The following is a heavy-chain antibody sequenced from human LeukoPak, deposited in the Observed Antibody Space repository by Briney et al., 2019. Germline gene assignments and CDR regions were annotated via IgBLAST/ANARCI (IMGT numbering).Heavy chain of an antibody. D-gene: IGHD3-22*01. CDR1: GFTFSSYS. Sequence: KPGGSLRLSCAASGFTFSSYSMSWVRQAPGKGLEWVSSISSSSSYIYYADSVKGRFTISRDNDKNSLYLQMNSLRAEDTAVYYCARGTYYYDSSGYYHSWGQGTLVTVSS. J-gene: IGHJ4*02. V-gene: IGHV3-21*01. CDR2: ISSSSSYI. CDR3: ARGTYYYDSSGYYHS.